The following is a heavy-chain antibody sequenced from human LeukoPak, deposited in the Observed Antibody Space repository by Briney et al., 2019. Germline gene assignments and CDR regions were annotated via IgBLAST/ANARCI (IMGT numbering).Heavy chain of an antibody. CDR1: GGSINNGGYY. Sequence: SETLSLTCTVSGGSINNGGYYWSWIRQHPGKGLEWIGYIYYSGSSYYNPSLRSRVTISVDTSKNHFSLKLSSVTAADTAVYYCARNRDGYNSFDYWGQGALVTVSS. J-gene: IGHJ4*02. CDR2: IYYSGSS. CDR3: ARNRDGYNSFDY. V-gene: IGHV4-31*03. D-gene: IGHD5-24*01.